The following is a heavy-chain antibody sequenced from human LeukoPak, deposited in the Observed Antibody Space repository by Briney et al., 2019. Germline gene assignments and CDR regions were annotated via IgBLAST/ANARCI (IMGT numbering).Heavy chain of an antibody. Sequence: PSETLSLTCIVSGGSISSYYWNWILQPPGRGLDWIGCIYYSRNSNMNPSLKSRVTISVSTSKSQVSLTLSSVTAAGTAVYYCARGSLNPKTAFTDGPAVMDVWGQGTTVIVFS. CDR2: IYYSRNS. CDR1: GGSISSYY. D-gene: IGHD5-24*01. CDR3: ARGSLNPKTAFTDGPAVMDV. J-gene: IGHJ6*02. V-gene: IGHV4-59*01.